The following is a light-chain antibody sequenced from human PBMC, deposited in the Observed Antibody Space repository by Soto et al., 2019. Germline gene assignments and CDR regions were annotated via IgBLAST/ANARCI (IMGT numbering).Light chain of an antibody. Sequence: QSVLTLPASVSGSPGQSITIPCTGTSSDVGSYNLVSWFQQHPGKVPKLIIYEGTKRPSGVSDRFSGSKSGNTASLTISGLQAEDEADYSCCSLTTRASHIFGSGTKVTVL. CDR3: CSLTTRASHI. V-gene: IGLV2-14*02. J-gene: IGLJ1*01. CDR2: EGT. CDR1: SSDVGSYNL.